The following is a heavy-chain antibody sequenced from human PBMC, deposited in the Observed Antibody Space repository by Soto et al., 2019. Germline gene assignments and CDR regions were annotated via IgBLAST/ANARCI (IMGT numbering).Heavy chain of an antibody. CDR3: ARDRCSGGSCYSH. CDR2: IITILGIA. V-gene: IGHV1-69*08. J-gene: IGHJ4*02. CDR1: GGTFSSYT. Sequence: QVQLVQSGAEVKKPGSSVKVSCKASGGTFSSYTISWVRQAPGQGLEWMGRIITILGIANYAQKFQGRVTITADKSTSTAYMELSSLRSEDTAVYYCARDRCSGGSCYSHWGQGTLVTVSS. D-gene: IGHD2-15*01.